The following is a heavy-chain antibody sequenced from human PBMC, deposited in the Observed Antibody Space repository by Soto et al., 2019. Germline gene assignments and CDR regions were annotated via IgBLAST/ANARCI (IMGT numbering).Heavy chain of an antibody. CDR2: ISGNNGNT. CDR1: GYSFSNYG. Sequence: QIQLVQSGAEVKKPGDSVKVSCKASGYSFSNYGISWVRQAPGQGLEWMGWISGNNGNTNFAQKFQGRGTRTTDTSTSTVYMELKGLSSDDTAVYFFARSRYYSGSGSYIDPWGQGSLVIVSS. V-gene: IGHV1-18*01. CDR3: ARSRYYSGSGSYIDP. D-gene: IGHD3-10*01. J-gene: IGHJ5*02.